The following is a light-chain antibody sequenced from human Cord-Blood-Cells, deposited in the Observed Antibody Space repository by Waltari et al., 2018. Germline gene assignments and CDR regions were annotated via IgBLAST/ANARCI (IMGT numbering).Light chain of an antibody. CDR3: SSYTSSSFWV. V-gene: IGLV2-14*01. J-gene: IGLJ3*02. CDR2: DVS. Sequence: QSALTQPASVSGSPGQSITISCTGTSSDVGGYNYVSCYQQHPGKAPKLMIYDVSKRPSGVSNRFSGSKSGNTASLTISGLQAEDEADYYCSSYTSSSFWVFGGGTKLTVL. CDR1: SSDVGGYNY.